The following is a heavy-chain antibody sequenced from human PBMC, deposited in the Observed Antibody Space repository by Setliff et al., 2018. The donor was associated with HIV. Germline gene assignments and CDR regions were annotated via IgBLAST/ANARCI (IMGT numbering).Heavy chain of an antibody. D-gene: IGHD6-13*01. J-gene: IGHJ4*02. V-gene: IGHV4-4*07. CDR1: GGSISSYY. CDR3: AKTGGSSWYFYFDY. CDR2: IHTSGST. Sequence: PSETLSLTCTVSGGSISSYYWSWIRQPAGKGLEWIGRIHTSGSTNYNPSLKSRVTMSVDTSKNQFSLKLSSVTAADTAVYYCAKTGGSSWYFYFDYWGQGTLVTVSS.